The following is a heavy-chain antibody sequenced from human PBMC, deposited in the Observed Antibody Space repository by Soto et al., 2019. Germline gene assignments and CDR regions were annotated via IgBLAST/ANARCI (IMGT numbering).Heavy chain of an antibody. CDR1: GFTLNDYW. J-gene: IGHJ4*02. CDR3: ASGGPYHYGPRGSSVADF. Sequence: EVQLVESGGGLVQRGGSLRLSCEASGFTLNDYWMHWVRQVTGKVLVWVARINADWTSASYADSVKGRFTISRDNAKNTVYLLMNSLRAEDSAVYYCASGGPYHYGPRGSSVADFWGLGTLVTLSS. V-gene: IGHV3-74*01. CDR2: INADWTSA. D-gene: IGHD3-10*01.